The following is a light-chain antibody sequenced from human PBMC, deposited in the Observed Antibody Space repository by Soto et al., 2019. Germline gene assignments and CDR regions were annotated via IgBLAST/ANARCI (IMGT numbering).Light chain of an antibody. Sequence: QSALTQPASVSGSPGQSITISCTGSSSDVGAYNFVSWYQQHPGKAPKLMIYDVTNRPSGVSNRFSGSKSDNTASLTISGVQAEDEADYYCSSYTTSSTQVFGGGTKLTVL. CDR2: DVT. V-gene: IGLV2-14*03. CDR1: SSDVGAYNF. CDR3: SSYTTSSTQV. J-gene: IGLJ2*01.